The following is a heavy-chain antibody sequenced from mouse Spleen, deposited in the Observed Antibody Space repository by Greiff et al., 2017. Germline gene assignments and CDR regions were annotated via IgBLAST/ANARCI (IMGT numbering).Heavy chain of an antibody. CDR3: TRPGKGSYYAMDY. CDR1: GYTFTDYE. CDR2: IDPETGGT. V-gene: IGHV1-15*01. D-gene: IGHD1-1*01. Sequence: QVQLQQSGAELVRPGASVTLSCKASGYTFTDYEMHWVKQTPVHGLEWIGAIDPETGGTAYNQKFKGKAILTADKSSSTAYMELRSLTSEDSAVYYCTRPGKGSYYAMDYWGQGTSVTVSS. J-gene: IGHJ4*01.